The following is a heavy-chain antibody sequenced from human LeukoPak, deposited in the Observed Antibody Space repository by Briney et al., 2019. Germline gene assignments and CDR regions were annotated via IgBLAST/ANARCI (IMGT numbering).Heavy chain of an antibody. Sequence: PGGSLRLSCAASGFTFSNAWMNWVRQAQGKGLEWVGRIRSKTNGGTPEYAAPVRGRFIISRDGSRNMVYLQMSSLQTDDTAVYYCARGSNSYDSSDFDHWGQGTLVTVSS. CDR3: ARGSNSYDSSDFDH. J-gene: IGHJ4*02. D-gene: IGHD3-22*01. CDR2: IRSKTNGGTP. V-gene: IGHV3-15*01. CDR1: GFTFSNAW.